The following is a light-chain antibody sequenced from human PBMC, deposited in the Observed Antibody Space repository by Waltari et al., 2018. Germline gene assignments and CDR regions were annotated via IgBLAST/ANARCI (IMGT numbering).Light chain of an antibody. V-gene: IGLV2-8*01. CDR2: DVT. CDR3: TPYAGSSDFVM. CDR1: SSDIGTYNY. Sequence: QSALTQPPSASGSPGQSVTIPCTGTSSDIGTYNYVSWYQQRPGEVPKLLIYDVTKRPSGVPDRFSGSKSGNTASLTVSGLQVEDEGHYYCTPYAGSSDFVMFGGGTKLTVL. J-gene: IGLJ3*02.